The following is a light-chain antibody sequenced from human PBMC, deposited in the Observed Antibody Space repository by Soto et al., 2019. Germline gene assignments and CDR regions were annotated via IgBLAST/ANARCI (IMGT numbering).Light chain of an antibody. Sequence: DIQMTQSPSSLSASVGDIVTLTCRASQSISSYLNWYQQKPGKAPKLLIYAASSLQSGFPSRLSGSGSGTDFTLTISSLQPEDFATYYCREGYSTWTVGQGTEVDIK. J-gene: IGKJ1*01. CDR1: QSISSY. CDR3: REGYSTWT. V-gene: IGKV1-39*01. CDR2: AAS.